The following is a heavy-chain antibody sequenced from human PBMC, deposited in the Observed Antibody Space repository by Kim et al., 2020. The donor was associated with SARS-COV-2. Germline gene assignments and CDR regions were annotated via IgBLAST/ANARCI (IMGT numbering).Heavy chain of an antibody. Sequence: GGSLRLSCAASGFSFNTYAMHWVRQAPGKGLEWVAAISYDGRIKYYADSVKGRFTIPRENPKIMFYLQLETLRLGDPSLFLCLKPPPRSISRVFD. D-gene: IGHD2-21*01. CDR1: GFSFNTYA. CDR3: LKPPPRSISRVFD. J-gene: IGHJ3*01. CDR2: ISYDGRIK. V-gene: IGHV3-30*18.